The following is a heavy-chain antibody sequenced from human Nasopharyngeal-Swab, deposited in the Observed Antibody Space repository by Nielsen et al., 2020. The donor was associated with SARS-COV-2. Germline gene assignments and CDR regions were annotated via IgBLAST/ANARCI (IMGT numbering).Heavy chain of an antibody. CDR3: ARGEDWNDVGGYYFDY. V-gene: IGHV3-33*08. D-gene: IGHD1-1*01. CDR1: GFTFSSYG. Sequence: GESLKISCAASGFTFSSYGMHWVRQAPGKGLEWVAVIWYDGSNKYYADSVKGRFTISRGNSKNTLYLQMNSLRAEDTAVYYCARGEDWNDVGGYYFDYWGQGTLVTVSS. CDR2: IWYDGSNK. J-gene: IGHJ4*02.